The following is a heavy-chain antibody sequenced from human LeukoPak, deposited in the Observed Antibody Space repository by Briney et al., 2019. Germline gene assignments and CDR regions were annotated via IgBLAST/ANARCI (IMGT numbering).Heavy chain of an antibody. D-gene: IGHD3-10*01. CDR3: ARALYYYGSGSYGAFDAFGV. Sequence: SETLSLTCAVYGGSFSGYYWSWIRQPPGKGLEWIGEINHSGSTNYNPSLKSRVTISVDTSKNQFSLKLSSVTAADTAVYYCARALYYYGSGSYGAFDAFGVWGQGTMVTVSS. CDR1: GGSFSGYY. V-gene: IGHV4-34*01. J-gene: IGHJ3*01. CDR2: INHSGST.